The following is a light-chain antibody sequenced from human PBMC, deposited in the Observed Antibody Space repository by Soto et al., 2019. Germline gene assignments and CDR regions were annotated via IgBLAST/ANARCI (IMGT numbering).Light chain of an antibody. CDR1: QSINNW. CDR3: QHYYSYPWT. V-gene: IGKV1-5*03. J-gene: IGKJ1*01. CDR2: KAS. Sequence: DIQMTQSPSTLSASVGDRVTITCRASQSINNWLAWYQQKPGKAPKLLISKASSLESGVPSRFSGSGSGTEFTLTISSLHPDDFATYYCQHYYSYPWTFGQGTKVEIK.